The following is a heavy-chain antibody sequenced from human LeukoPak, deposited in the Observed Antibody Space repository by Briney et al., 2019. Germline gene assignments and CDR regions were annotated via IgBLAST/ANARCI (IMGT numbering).Heavy chain of an antibody. D-gene: IGHD3-22*01. J-gene: IGHJ5*02. CDR2: IIPIFGTA. Sequence: SVKVSCKASGGTFSSYAISWVRQAPGQGLEWMGGIIPIFGTANYAQKFQGRVTITADESTSTAYMELSSLRSEDTAVYYCARARHYYDSSGYLNWFDPWGQGTLVTVSS. V-gene: IGHV1-69*13. CDR3: ARARHYYDSSGYLNWFDP. CDR1: GGTFSSYA.